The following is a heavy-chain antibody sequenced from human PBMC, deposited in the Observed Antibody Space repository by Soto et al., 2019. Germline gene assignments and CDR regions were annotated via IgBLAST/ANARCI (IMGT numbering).Heavy chain of an antibody. J-gene: IGHJ6*02. Sequence: QVQLVESGGGLVKPGGSLRLSCAASGFTVSDYYMSWVRQAPGKGLEWVSYISSSSSYIYYADSVKGRFTISRDNAKNSLYLQMNSLRAEDTAVYYCARDHLIDIVVVPALKTYYYGMDVWGQGTTVTVSS. V-gene: IGHV3-11*06. D-gene: IGHD2-2*01. CDR1: GFTVSDYY. CDR3: ARDHLIDIVVVPALKTYYYGMDV. CDR2: ISSSSSYI.